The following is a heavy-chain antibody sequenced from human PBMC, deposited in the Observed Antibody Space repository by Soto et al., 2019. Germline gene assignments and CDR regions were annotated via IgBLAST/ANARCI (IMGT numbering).Heavy chain of an antibody. V-gene: IGHV3-30*18. D-gene: IGHD6-19*01. CDR3: AKVAGKVGTYYYYYYGMDV. CDR1: GFTFSSYG. Sequence: QVQLVESGGGVVQPGRSLRLSCAASGFTFSSYGMHWVRQAPGKGLEWVAVLSYDGSNKYYADSVKGRFTISRDNSKNTLYLQMNSLRAEDTAVYYCAKVAGKVGTYYYYYYGMDVWGQGTTVTVSS. CDR2: LSYDGSNK. J-gene: IGHJ6*02.